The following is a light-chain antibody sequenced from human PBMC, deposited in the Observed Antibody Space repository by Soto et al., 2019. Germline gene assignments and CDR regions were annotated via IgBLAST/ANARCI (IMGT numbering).Light chain of an antibody. CDR1: RSDVGGYDF. Sequence: QSALTQSASVSGSPGQSITIACTGTRSDVGGYDFVSWYQQHPGKAPKLMIYDVSNRPSGVSNRFSGSKSGNTASLTISGLQAEDEAEYYCSSYTVNSALYVFGPGTKVTVL. J-gene: IGLJ1*01. CDR3: SSYTVNSALYV. CDR2: DVS. V-gene: IGLV2-14*01.